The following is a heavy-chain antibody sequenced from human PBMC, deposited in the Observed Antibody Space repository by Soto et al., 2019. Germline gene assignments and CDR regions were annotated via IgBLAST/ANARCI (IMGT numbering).Heavy chain of an antibody. Sequence: GESLKMSCHCSGYTFSNFCIALVRQLPGKGLEWMGIIYPGDYETRYSPSFHGKVTISADRSIGTAYLQWSSLEASDSAFYFCARSPRSSPYFDYWGQGALVTVSS. CDR2: IYPGDYET. CDR1: GYTFSNFC. V-gene: IGHV5-51*01. D-gene: IGHD6-13*01. CDR3: ARSPRSSPYFDY. J-gene: IGHJ4*02.